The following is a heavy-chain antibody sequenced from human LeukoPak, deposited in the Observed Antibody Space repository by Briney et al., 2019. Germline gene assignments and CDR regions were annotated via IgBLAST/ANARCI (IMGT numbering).Heavy chain of an antibody. V-gene: IGHV1-46*01. CDR2: INPSGGST. Sequence: ASVKVSCTASGYTFTTDYIHWVRQAPGQGLEWMGIINPSGGSTTYAQKFQGRVIMTGDTSTSTVYMELSSLRSEDTAVYYCADEESYCSSTSCYNWFDPWGQGTLVTVSS. CDR3: ADEESYCSSTSCYNWFDP. D-gene: IGHD2-2*01. J-gene: IGHJ5*02. CDR1: GYTFTTDY.